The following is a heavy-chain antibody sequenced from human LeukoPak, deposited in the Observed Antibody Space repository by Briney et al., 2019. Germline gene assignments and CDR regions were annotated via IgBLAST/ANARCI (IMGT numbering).Heavy chain of an antibody. CDR2: INPNSGGT. CDR1: GYTFTGYY. V-gene: IGHV1-2*02. D-gene: IGHD6-19*01. Sequence: ASVKVSCKASGYTFTGYYMHWVRQAPGQGLEWMGWINPNSGGTKYAQKFQGGVTLTRDTSISTAYMELSRLRSDDTAVYYCARAFRKMSYSSGWYGYFDYWGQGTLVTVPS. CDR3: ARAFRKMSYSSGWYGYFDY. J-gene: IGHJ4*02.